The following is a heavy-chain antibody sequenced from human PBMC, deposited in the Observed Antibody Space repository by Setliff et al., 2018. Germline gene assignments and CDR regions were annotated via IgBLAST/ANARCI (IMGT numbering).Heavy chain of an antibody. CDR2: ISGYNGNT. CDR3: ALEEYTSRWTKRFDP. J-gene: IGHJ5*02. CDR1: FAGYY. D-gene: IGHD6-13*01. Sequence: FAGYYLHWVRQAPGQGLEWLGWISGYNGNTNYAQRFQGRVTTTIDTSTNTAYMELRSLRSDDTAVYYCALEEYTSRWTKRFDPWGQGTLVTVSS. V-gene: IGHV1-18*01.